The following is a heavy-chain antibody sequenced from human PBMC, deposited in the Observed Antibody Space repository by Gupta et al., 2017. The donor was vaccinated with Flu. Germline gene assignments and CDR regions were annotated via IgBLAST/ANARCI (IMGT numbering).Heavy chain of an antibody. CDR1: GFTFSSYD. Sequence: EVQLVESGGGLVQPGGSLRLSCAASGFTFSSYDMHWVRQATGKGLEWVSAIGTAGDTYYPGSVKGRFTISRENAKNSLYLQMNSLRAGDTAVYYCASETKRGYSYGTRYFDLWGRGTLVTVSS. J-gene: IGHJ2*01. D-gene: IGHD5-18*01. CDR3: ASETKRGYSYGTRYFDL. CDR2: IGTAGDT. V-gene: IGHV3-13*04.